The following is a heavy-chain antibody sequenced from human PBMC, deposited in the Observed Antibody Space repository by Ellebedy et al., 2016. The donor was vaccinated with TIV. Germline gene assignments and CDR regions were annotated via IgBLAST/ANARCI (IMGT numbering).Heavy chain of an antibody. V-gene: IGHV4-59*08. Sequence: MPSETLSLTCTLPGCSTSTYYWSWTRQPPGQGLEWIGSIYDSGYTEYNPSLKSRVTISLDTSKDQFSLRLSSVTAADTAVYYCARGPLRYFDWVYYYHGMDVWGQGTTVTVSS. CDR1: GCSTSTYY. J-gene: IGHJ6*02. D-gene: IGHD3-9*01. CDR3: ARGPLRYFDWVYYYHGMDV. CDR2: IYDSGYT.